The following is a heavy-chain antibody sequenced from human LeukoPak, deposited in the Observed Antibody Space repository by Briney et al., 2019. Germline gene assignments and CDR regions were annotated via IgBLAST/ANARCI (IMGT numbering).Heavy chain of an antibody. D-gene: IGHD4-17*01. CDR1: GGSISSSSYY. CDR3: ARATDYGDSIDY. Sequence: SETLSLTCTVSGGSISSSSYYWGWIRQPPGKGLEWIGSIYYSGSTYYNPSLKSRVTISVDTSKNQFSLKLSSVTAADTAVYYCARATDYGDSIDYWGQGTLVTVSS. V-gene: IGHV4-39*07. CDR2: IYYSGST. J-gene: IGHJ4*02.